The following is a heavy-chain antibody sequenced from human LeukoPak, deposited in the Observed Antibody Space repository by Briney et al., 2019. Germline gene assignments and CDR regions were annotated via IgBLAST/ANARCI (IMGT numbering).Heavy chain of an antibody. V-gene: IGHV3-30*14. CDR2: ISYDGSNK. CDR3: ARGMMDCSSTSCYVVGGDYYYYYYGMDV. CDR1: GFTFSSYA. D-gene: IGHD2-2*01. Sequence: PGGSLRLSCAASGFTFSSYAMHWVRQAPGKGLEWVAVISYDGSNKYYADSVKGRFTISRDNSKNTLYLQMNSLRAEDTAVYYCARGMMDCSSTSCYVVGGDYYYYYYGMDVWGQGTTVTVSS. J-gene: IGHJ6*02.